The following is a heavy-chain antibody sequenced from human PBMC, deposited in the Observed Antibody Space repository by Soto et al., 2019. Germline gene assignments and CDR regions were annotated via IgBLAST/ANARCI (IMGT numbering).Heavy chain of an antibody. CDR2: IYHSGST. Sequence: SETLSLTCAVSGGSISSSNWWSWVRQPPGKGLEWIGEIYHSGSTNYNPSLKSRVTISVGKSKNQFSLKLSSVTAADTAVYYCARRYSSGWSTRGYFDYWGQGTLVTSPQ. V-gene: IGHV4-4*02. D-gene: IGHD6-19*01. J-gene: IGHJ4*02. CDR3: ARRYSSGWSTRGYFDY. CDR1: GGSISSSNW.